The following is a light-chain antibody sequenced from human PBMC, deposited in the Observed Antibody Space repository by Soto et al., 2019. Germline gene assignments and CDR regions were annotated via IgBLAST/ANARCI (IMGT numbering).Light chain of an antibody. CDR2: AAS. CDR3: QQSYSTPPT. V-gene: IGKV1-39*01. J-gene: IGKJ1*01. Sequence: EIQITQSPSSLSSSVGDRVTITCQASQDISNYLNWYQQKPGKAPKLLIYAASSLQSGVPSRFSGSGSGTDFTLTISSLQPEDFATYYCQQSYSTPPTFGQGTKVDI. CDR1: QDISNY.